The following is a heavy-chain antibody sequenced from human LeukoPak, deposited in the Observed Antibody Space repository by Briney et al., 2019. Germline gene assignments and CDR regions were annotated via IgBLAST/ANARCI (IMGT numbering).Heavy chain of an antibody. Sequence: GGSLRLSCAASGFTVNNNYISWVRQAPGKGLEWVSVIYSGGSTYYADSVKGRFTISRDNSKNTLYLQMNSLRAEDTDVYYCARDYLSSGYFGWFDPWGQGTLVTVSS. V-gene: IGHV3-53*01. CDR2: IYSGGST. CDR1: GFTVNNNY. D-gene: IGHD3-22*01. J-gene: IGHJ5*02. CDR3: ARDYLSSGYFGWFDP.